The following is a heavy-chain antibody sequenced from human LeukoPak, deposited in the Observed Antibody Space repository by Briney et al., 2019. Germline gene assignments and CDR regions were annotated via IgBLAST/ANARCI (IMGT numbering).Heavy chain of an antibody. J-gene: IGHJ4*02. Sequence: SETLSLTCAVYGGSFSGYYWSWIRQPPGKGLEWIGEINHSGGTNYNPSLKSRVTISVDTSKNQFSLKLSSVTAADTAVYYCARAWEGFDYWGQGTLVTVSS. CDR1: GGSFSGYY. D-gene: IGHD1-26*01. CDR2: INHSGGT. V-gene: IGHV4-34*01. CDR3: ARAWEGFDY.